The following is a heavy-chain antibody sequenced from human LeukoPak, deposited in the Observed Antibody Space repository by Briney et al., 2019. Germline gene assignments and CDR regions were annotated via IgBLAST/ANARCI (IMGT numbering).Heavy chain of an antibody. D-gene: IGHD3-10*01. J-gene: IGHJ6*02. CDR1: GLTFSRYA. CDR3: AKKGESLDYYAMDV. CDR2: INSGSGGRS. Sequence: GGSLRLSCTASGLTFSRYAMSWVRQPPGKGLEWVSSINSGSGGRSYYAVSVEGRFTISRDNSKNTLYLQMNSLRGEDTALYYCAKKGESLDYYAMDVWGQGTTVTVSS. V-gene: IGHV3-23*01.